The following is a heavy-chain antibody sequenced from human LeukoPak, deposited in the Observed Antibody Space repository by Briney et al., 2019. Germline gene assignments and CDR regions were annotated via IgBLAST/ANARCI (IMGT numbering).Heavy chain of an antibody. CDR1: GFTFSSYA. CDR2: ISGSGGST. J-gene: IGHJ4*02. Sequence: SGGSLRLSCAASGFTFSSYAMSWVRQAPGKGLEWVSAISGSGGSTYYADSVKGRFTISRDNSKNTLYLQMNSLRAEDTAVYYCAKSLASDYYDSSGYYDYWGQGTLVTVSS. D-gene: IGHD3-22*01. CDR3: AKSLASDYYDSSGYYDY. V-gene: IGHV3-23*01.